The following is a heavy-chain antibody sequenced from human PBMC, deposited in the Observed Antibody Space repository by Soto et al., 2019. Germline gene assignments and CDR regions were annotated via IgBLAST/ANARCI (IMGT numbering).Heavy chain of an antibody. CDR3: ARDPGYCLGASCYHYGMDV. CDR2: IAYSGST. D-gene: IGHD2-2*01. J-gene: IGHJ6*02. V-gene: IGHV4-59*01. Sequence: SETLSLTCTVSGNSISNFYWNWIRQPPGKRLEWIGYIAYSGSTEYSPSLKSRVTMSIDTSKNQFSLKLSSVTAADTAVYYCARDPGYCLGASCYHYGMDVWGQGTTVT. CDR1: GNSISNFY.